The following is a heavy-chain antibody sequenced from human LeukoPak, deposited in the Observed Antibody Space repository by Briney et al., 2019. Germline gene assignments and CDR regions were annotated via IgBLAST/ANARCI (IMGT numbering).Heavy chain of an antibody. V-gene: IGHV3-66*01. CDR1: GFTVSSNY. Sequence: GGSLRLSCAASGFTVSSNYMSWVRQAPGKGLEWVSVIYSGGSTYYADSVKGRFTISRDNSKNTLYLQINSLRAEDTAVYYCAKDKYSYYYMDVWGKGTTVTISS. CDR2: IYSGGST. D-gene: IGHD5-18*01. J-gene: IGHJ6*03. CDR3: AKDKYSYYYMDV.